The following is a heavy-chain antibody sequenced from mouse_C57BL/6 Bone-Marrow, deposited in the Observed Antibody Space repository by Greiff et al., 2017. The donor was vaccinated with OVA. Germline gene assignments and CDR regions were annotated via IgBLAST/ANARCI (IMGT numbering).Heavy chain of an antibody. D-gene: IGHD1-1*01. CDR3: GVLRTDFDY. CDR2: IYPGSGST. Sequence: QVQLQQPGAELVKPGASVKMSCKASGYTFTSYWITWVKQRPGQGLEWIGDIYPGSGSTNYNEKFKSKATLTVETSSSTAYMQLSSLTSEDSAVYYCGVLRTDFDYWGQGTTLTVSS. CDR1: GYTFTSYW. J-gene: IGHJ2*01. V-gene: IGHV1-55*01.